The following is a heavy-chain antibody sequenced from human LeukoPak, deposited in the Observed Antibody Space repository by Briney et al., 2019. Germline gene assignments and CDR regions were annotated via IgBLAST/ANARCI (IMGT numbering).Heavy chain of an antibody. CDR1: GFTFSAYY. Sequence: GGSLRLSCAASGFTFSAYYMSWIRQAPGKGLEWVSYISSSSSYTNYADSVKGRFTISRDNAKNSLYLQVNSLRADDTAVYYCARSGSHDYWGQGTLVTVSS. CDR3: ARSGSHDY. CDR2: ISSSSSYT. D-gene: IGHD1-26*01. J-gene: IGHJ4*02. V-gene: IGHV3-11*03.